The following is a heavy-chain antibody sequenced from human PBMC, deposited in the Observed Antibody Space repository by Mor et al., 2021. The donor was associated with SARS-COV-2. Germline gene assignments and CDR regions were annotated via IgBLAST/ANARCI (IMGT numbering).Heavy chain of an antibody. CDR3: ATGRGGSNWFDP. V-gene: IGHV1-69*02. D-gene: IGHD3-10*01. J-gene: IGHJ5*02. Sequence: GRVTITSDKSTSTAYMELSSLRSEDTAVYYCATGRGGSNWFDPWGQGTLVTVSS.